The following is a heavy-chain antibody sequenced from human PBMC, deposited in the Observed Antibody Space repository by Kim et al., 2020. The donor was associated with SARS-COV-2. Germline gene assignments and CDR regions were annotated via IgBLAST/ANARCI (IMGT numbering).Heavy chain of an antibody. J-gene: IGHJ3*02. CDR3: ARGGPELYYDILPGYSGVRVNAFDI. D-gene: IGHD3-9*01. CDR1: GFTFSSYG. Sequence: VGSLRLSCAASGFTFSSYGMHWVRQAPGKGLEWVAVIWYDGSNKYYADSVKGRFTISRDNSKNTLYLQMNSLRAEDTAVYYCARGGPELYYDILPGYSGVRVNAFDIWGQGKMVTVSS. V-gene: IGHV3-33*01. CDR2: IWYDGSNK.